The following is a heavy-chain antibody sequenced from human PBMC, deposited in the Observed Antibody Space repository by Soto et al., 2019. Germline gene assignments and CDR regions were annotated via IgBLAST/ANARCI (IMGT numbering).Heavy chain of an antibody. Sequence: PGGSLRLSCAASGFTFSSYGMSWVRQAPGKGLEWVSAISGSGGSTYYADSVKGRFTISRDNSKNTLYLQLSSLRAEDTAIYFCAKDPNGDYVGAFDSWGQGSLVTVSS. CDR3: AKDPNGDYVGAFDS. CDR1: GFTFSSYG. CDR2: ISGSGGST. D-gene: IGHD4-17*01. V-gene: IGHV3-23*01. J-gene: IGHJ4*02.